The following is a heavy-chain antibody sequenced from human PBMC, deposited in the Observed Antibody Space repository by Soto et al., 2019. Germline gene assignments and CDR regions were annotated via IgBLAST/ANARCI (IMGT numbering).Heavy chain of an antibody. CDR3: AKSCAPAEEPLGYCSSRGWFDP. D-gene: IGHD2-2*01. V-gene: IGHV3-30*18. Sequence: QVQLVESGGGVVQPGRSLRLSCAASGFTFSSYGMHWVRQAPGKGLEWVAVISYDGSNKYYADSVKGRFTISRDNSKNTLCLQMNSLRAEDTAVYYCAKSCAPAEEPLGYCSSRGWFDPWGQGTLVTVSS. CDR2: ISYDGSNK. CDR1: GFTFSSYG. J-gene: IGHJ5*02.